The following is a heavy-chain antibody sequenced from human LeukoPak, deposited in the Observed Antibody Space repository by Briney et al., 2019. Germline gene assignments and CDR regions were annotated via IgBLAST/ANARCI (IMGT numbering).Heavy chain of an antibody. CDR2: IYPGDSDT. V-gene: IGHV5-51*01. Sequence: GESLKVSCKGSGYSFTSYWIGWVRQMPGKGLEWMGIIYPGDSDTRYSPSFQGQVTISADKSISTAYLQWSSLKASDTAMYYCARHLGGSQSPTYNWFDPWGQGTLVTVSS. CDR1: GYSFTSYW. D-gene: IGHD1-26*01. J-gene: IGHJ5*02. CDR3: ARHLGGSQSPTYNWFDP.